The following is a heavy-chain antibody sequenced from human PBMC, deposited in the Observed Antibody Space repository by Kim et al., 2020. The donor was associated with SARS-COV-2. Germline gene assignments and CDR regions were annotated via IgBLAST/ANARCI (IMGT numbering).Heavy chain of an antibody. CDR2: IHYSGRT. CDR3: ARLGSGWPNIDH. J-gene: IGHJ4*02. CDR1: NGSISPYF. Sequence: SETLSLTCSISNGSISPYFWSWVRQPPGRGLDWIGFIHYSGRTNYNPSLNSRVTISVDMSRTQFTLELRSVTAADTAVYYCARLGSGWPNIDHWGQGTLVTVSS. V-gene: IGHV4-59*08. D-gene: IGHD6-19*01.